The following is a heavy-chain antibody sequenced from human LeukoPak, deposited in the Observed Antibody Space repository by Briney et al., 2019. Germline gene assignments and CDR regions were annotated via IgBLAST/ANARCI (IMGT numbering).Heavy chain of an antibody. CDR1: GDSVSSISVA. J-gene: IGHJ4*02. V-gene: IGHV6-1*01. Sequence: SQTLSLTCVISGDSVSSISVAWNWIRQSPSRGLEWLGRTYYRSTWYHEYAASVKSRVTINPDTSRNQFSLELKSVTPEDTALYYCARDRYCSSFSCSFDYWGQGPLVTVSS. CDR3: ARDRYCSSFSCSFDY. CDR2: TYYRSTWYH. D-gene: IGHD2-2*01.